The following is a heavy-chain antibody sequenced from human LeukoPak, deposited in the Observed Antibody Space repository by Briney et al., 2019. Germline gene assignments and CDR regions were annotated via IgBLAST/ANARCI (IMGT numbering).Heavy chain of an antibody. CDR3: ARAGYTVTTVDY. J-gene: IGHJ4*02. CDR2: INPNSGGT. Sequence: VASVKVSCKASGYTFTGYYIHWVRQAPGQGLEWMGWINPNSGGTNYAQKFQGRVTMTRDTSISTAYMELSRLRSDDTAVYYCARAGYTVTTVDYWGQGTLVTVSS. CDR1: GYTFTGYY. V-gene: IGHV1-2*02. D-gene: IGHD4-11*01.